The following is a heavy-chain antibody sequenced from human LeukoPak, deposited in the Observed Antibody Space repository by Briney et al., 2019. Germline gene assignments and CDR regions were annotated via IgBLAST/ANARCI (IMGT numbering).Heavy chain of an antibody. CDR2: INSEGSSR. D-gene: IGHD4-17*01. CDR3: ARGGGYGDPYYFDY. J-gene: IGHJ4*02. V-gene: IGHV3-74*01. Sequence: PGGSLRLSCAASGFTFSSYWMHGVRQAPGKGLVGVSRINSEGSSRIYADSVKGGFTISRDNAKNTLYLQMNSLRAEDTAVYYCARGGGYGDPYYFDYWGQGTLVTVSS. CDR1: GFTFSSYW.